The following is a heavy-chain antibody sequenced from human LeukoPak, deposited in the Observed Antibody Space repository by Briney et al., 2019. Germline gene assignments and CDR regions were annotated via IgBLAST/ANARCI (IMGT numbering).Heavy chain of an antibody. J-gene: IGHJ4*02. CDR2: INPNSGGT. D-gene: IGHD3-22*01. V-gene: IGHV1-2*02. Sequence: ASVKVSCKASGYTFTDYYMHWVRQAPRQGLEWMGWINPNSGGTNYAQKFQGRVTMTRDTSINTAYMELSRLRSDDTAVYYCARDFRYYDSSGYYDGYWGQGTLVTVSS. CDR1: GYTFTDYY. CDR3: ARDFRYYDSSGYYDGY.